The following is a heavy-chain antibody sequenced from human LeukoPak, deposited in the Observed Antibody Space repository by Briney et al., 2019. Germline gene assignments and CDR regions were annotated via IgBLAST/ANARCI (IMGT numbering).Heavy chain of an antibody. CDR3: ARSPRWQLWLRDNDY. CDR1: GGSFSGYY. D-gene: IGHD5-18*01. V-gene: IGHV4-34*01. CDR2: INHSGST. J-gene: IGHJ4*02. Sequence: PSETLSLTCAVYGGSFSGYYWSWIRQPPGKGLEWIGEINHSGSTNYNPSLKSRVTVSVDTSKNQFSLKLSSVTAADTAVYYCARSPRWQLWLRDNDYWGQGTLVTVSS.